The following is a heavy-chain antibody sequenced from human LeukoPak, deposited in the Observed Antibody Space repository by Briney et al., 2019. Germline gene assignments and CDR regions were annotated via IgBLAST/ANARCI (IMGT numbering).Heavy chain of an antibody. CDR1: GFTFSGAW. Sequence: PGGSLRLSCTASGFTFSGAWMTWVRQAPGKGLEWVANIREDGTEKNYADSVKGRFTISRDNAKNSLFLQMNSLRAEDTAVYFCSRVKSAGEGGIGYWGQGTLVTVSS. CDR2: IREDGTEK. CDR3: SRVKSAGEGGIGY. D-gene: IGHD3-10*01. V-gene: IGHV3-7*01. J-gene: IGHJ4*02.